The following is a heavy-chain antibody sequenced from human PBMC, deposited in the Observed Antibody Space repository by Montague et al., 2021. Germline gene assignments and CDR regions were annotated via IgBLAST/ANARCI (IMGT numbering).Heavy chain of an antibody. CDR3: GRDYWGSIDY. J-gene: IGHJ4*01. CDR1: GGSVNGYG. CDR2: MRSSGSP. D-gene: IGHD7-27*01. V-gene: IGHV4-59*02. Sequence: SETLSLTCSVSGGSVNGYGWSWIRQPPGKGLEWIGYMRSSGSPNYNPSFKGRLAISIDRSRNQFSLELSFVTAADTAIYFCGRDYWGSIDYWGHGILVTVSS.